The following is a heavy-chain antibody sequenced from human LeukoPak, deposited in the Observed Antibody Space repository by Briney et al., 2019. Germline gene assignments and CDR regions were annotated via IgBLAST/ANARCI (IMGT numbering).Heavy chain of an antibody. Sequence: GGSLRLSCAASGFTFSSYWMHWVRQVPGKGLVWVSRISTDVSSTNYADSVKGRFTISRDNAKNTLCLQMNSLRAEDTAVYYCESESSVGAHKAFDYWGGGTLVTVSS. CDR1: GFTFSSYW. CDR3: ESESSVGAHKAFDY. J-gene: IGHJ4*02. CDR2: ISTDVSST. V-gene: IGHV3-74*01. D-gene: IGHD1-26*01.